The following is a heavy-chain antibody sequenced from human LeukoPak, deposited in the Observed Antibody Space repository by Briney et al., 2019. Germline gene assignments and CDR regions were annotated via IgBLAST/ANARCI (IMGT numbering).Heavy chain of an antibody. CDR3: ARVNTAMVFDY. Sequence: GASVKVSCKASKYTFISYDINWVRQATGQGLEWMGWMSPNSGNTDYAQKFQGRITMTTNTSISTAYMELSSLRSDDTAGYYCARVNTAMVFDYWGQGTLVTVSS. CDR2: MSPNSGNT. CDR1: KYTFISYD. D-gene: IGHD5-18*01. J-gene: IGHJ4*02. V-gene: IGHV1-8*01.